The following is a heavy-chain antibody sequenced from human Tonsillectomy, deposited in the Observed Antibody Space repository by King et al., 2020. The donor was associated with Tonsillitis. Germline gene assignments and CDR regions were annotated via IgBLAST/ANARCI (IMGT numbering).Heavy chain of an antibody. CDR1: GYTFSTSG. Sequence: VQLLQSGAEVKKPGASVKVSCKASGYTFSTSGISWVRQAPGQGREWMGWISAYHGYTNYAQVCKDRLTLTTDKSTTTAYTGLRSLRSVDTAIYYCARDNVVLVPAVIDYWGQGTLVTVSS. J-gene: IGHJ4*02. V-gene: IGHV1-18*01. D-gene: IGHD2-2*01. CDR3: ARDNVVLVPAVIDY. CDR2: ISAYHGYT.